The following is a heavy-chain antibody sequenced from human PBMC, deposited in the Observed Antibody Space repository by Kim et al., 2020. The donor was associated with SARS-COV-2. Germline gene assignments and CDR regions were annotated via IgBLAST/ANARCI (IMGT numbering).Heavy chain of an antibody. CDR2: ISYDGSNK. CDR1: GFTFSSYG. Sequence: GGSLRLSCAASGFTFSSYGMHWVRQAPGKGLEWVAVISYDGSNKYYADSVKGRFTISRDNSKNTLYLQMNSLRAEDTAVYYCAKDIRNGPHRDYYYGMDVWGQGTLVTVSS. V-gene: IGHV3-30*18. CDR3: AKDIRNGPHRDYYYGMDV. J-gene: IGHJ6*02. D-gene: IGHD1-1*01.